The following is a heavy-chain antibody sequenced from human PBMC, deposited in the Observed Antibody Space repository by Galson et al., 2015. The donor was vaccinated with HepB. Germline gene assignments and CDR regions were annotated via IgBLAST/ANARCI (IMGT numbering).Heavy chain of an antibody. CDR3: ARTGEQLGAWDYYYYYMDV. J-gene: IGHJ6*03. V-gene: IGHV4-4*07. CDR1: GGSISSYY. D-gene: IGHD6-13*01. CDR2: IYTSGST. Sequence: SETLSLTCTVSGGSISSYYWSWIRQPAGKGLEWIGRIYTSGSTNYNPSLKSRVTMSVDTSKNQFSLKLSSVTAADTAVYYCARTGEQLGAWDYYYYYMDVWGKGTTVTVSS.